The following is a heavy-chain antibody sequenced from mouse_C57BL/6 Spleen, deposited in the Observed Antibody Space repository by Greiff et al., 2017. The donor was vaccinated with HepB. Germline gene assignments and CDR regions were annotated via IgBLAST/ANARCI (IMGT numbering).Heavy chain of an antibody. CDR2: IWRGGST. CDR3: AKEGRTGFPYFDY. D-gene: IGHD3-3*01. V-gene: IGHV2-5*01. J-gene: IGHJ2*01. Sequence: VPLQQSGPGLVQPSQSLSITCTVSGFSLTSYGVHWVRQSPGKGLEWLGVIWRGGSTDYNAAFMSRLSITKDNSKSQVFFKMNSLQADDTAIYDGAKEGRTGFPYFDYWGQGTTLTVSS. CDR1: GFSLTSYG.